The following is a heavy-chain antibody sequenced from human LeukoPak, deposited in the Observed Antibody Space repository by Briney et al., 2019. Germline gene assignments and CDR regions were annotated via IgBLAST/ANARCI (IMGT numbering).Heavy chain of an antibody. D-gene: IGHD2-15*01. J-gene: IGHJ4*02. CDR3: VSCTSGTCYSGGFDY. V-gene: IGHV3-23*01. Sequence: GGSLRLSCAASGFPFRNCAMAWVRQAPGEGLEWASAISGGGDFTLYADSLKGRFIISRDNSKNTLFLQMSGLRAEDTAVYYCVSCTSGTCYSGGFDYWGQGTLVTVSS. CDR2: ISGGGDFT. CDR1: GFPFRNCA.